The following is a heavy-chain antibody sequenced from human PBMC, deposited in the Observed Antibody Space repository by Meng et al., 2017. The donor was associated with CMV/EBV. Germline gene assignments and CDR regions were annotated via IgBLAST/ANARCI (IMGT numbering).Heavy chain of an antibody. Sequence: GSLKISCAASGFTFSSYEMNWVRQAPGKGLEWVSYISSSGSTIYYADSVKGRFTISRDNAKNSLYLQMNSLRAEDTAVYYCASLYGLYTAAHKRVHDYWGQGTLVTVSS. CDR2: ISSSGSTI. CDR3: ASLYGLYTAAHKRVHDY. CDR1: GFTFSSYE. V-gene: IGHV3-48*03. D-gene: IGHD2-8*01. J-gene: IGHJ4*02.